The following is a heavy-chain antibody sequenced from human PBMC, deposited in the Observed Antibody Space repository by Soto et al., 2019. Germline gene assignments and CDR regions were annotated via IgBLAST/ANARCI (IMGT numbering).Heavy chain of an antibody. D-gene: IGHD2-15*01. CDR1: GGSISSGDYY. CDR2: IYYSGST. V-gene: IGHV4-30-4*01. CDR3: ARDTHADCSGGSCYSGYNWFDP. Sequence: PSETLSLTCTVSGGSISSGDYYWSWIRQPPGKGLEWIGYIYYSGSTYYNPSLKSRVTISVDTSKNQLSLKLSSVTAADTAVYYCARDTHADCSGGSCYSGYNWFDPWGQGTLVTVSS. J-gene: IGHJ5*02.